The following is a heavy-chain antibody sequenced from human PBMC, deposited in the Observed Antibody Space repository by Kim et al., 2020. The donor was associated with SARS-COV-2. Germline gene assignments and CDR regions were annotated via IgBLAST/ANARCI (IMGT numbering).Heavy chain of an antibody. V-gene: IGHV3-7*01. CDR1: GFTFRSYW. CDR2: IKQDGSEK. CDR3: ARDYSMYYDFWSGYSRYNWFDP. J-gene: IGHJ5*02. D-gene: IGHD3-3*01. Sequence: GGSLRLSCAASGFTFRSYWMSWVRQAPGKGLEWVANIKQDGSEKYYVDSVKGRFTISRDNAKNSLYLQMNSLRAEDTAVYYCARDYSMYYDFWSGYSRYNWFDPWGQGTLVTVSS.